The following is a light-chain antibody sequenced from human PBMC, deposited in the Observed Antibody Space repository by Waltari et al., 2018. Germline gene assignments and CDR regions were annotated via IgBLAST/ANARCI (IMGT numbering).Light chain of an antibody. Sequence: EIVLTQSPATLSLSPGERATLSCSASQSVSSDIAWYQHKPGQAPRLLIFDASNRAGGVPARFTGSGSGTDFTLTISSLEPEDFAVYYCQQRNNWPPITFGQGTRLEIK. CDR1: QSVSSD. V-gene: IGKV3-11*01. CDR3: QQRNNWPPIT. CDR2: DAS. J-gene: IGKJ5*01.